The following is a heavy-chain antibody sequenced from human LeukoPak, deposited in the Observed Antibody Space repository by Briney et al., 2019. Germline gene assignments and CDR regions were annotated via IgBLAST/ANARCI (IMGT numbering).Heavy chain of an antibody. CDR2: ISAYNGNT. J-gene: IGHJ4*02. CDR3: ARVRGWLVGSSGYYLRYFDY. Sequence: ASVKVSCKASGYTFTSYGISWVRQAPGQGLEWMGWISAYNGNTNYAQKLQGRVTMNTDTSASTAYMELRSLRSDDTAVYYCARVRGWLVGSSGYYLRYFDYWGQGTLVTVSS. D-gene: IGHD3-22*01. V-gene: IGHV1-18*01. CDR1: GYTFTSYG.